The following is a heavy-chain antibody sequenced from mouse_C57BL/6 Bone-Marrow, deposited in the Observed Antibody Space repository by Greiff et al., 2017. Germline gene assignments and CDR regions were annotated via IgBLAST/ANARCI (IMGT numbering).Heavy chain of an antibody. J-gene: IGHJ4*01. CDR2: ISYSGST. D-gene: IGHD2-4*01. CDR3: AGGVLYDYALALDF. CDR1: GYSITSDY. Sequence: EVQVVESGPGLAKPSQTLSLTCSVTGYSITSDYWNWIRKFPGTKLEYMGYISYSGSTYYNPSLKSRISITRDTSKNQYYLQLNSVTTEDTATYXCAGGVLYDYALALDFWGQGTSVTVAS. V-gene: IGHV3-8*01.